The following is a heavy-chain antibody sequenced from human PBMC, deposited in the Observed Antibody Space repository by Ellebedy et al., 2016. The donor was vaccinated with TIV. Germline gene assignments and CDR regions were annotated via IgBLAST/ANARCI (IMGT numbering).Heavy chain of an antibody. CDR3: ARSPYYYDSSGYQPDFDY. CDR1: GGSFSGYY. V-gene: IGHV4-34*01. D-gene: IGHD3-22*01. Sequence: SETLSLTXAVYGGSFSGYYWSWIRQPPGKGLEWIGEINHSGSTNYNPSLKSRVTISVDTSKNQFSLKLSSVTAADTAVYYCARSPYYYDSSGYQPDFDYWGQGTLVTVSS. J-gene: IGHJ4*02. CDR2: INHSGST.